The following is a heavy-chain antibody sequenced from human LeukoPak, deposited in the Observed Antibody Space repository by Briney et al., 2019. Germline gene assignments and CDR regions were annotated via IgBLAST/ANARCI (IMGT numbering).Heavy chain of an antibody. V-gene: IGHV1-2*02. D-gene: IGHD6-13*01. J-gene: IGHJ4*02. CDR3: ARVSPLWRRIAAAGSPFFDY. CDR2: INPNSGGT. CDR1: GYIFTGYY. Sequence: ASVKVSCKASGYIFTGYYMHWVRQAPGQGLEWMGWINPNSGGTNYAQKFQGRVTMTRDTSISTAYMELSRLRSDDTAVYYCARVSPLWRRIAAAGSPFFDYWGQGTLVTVSS.